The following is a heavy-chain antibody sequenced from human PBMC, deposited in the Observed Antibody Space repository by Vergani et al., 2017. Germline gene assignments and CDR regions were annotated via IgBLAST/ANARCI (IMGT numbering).Heavy chain of an antibody. V-gene: IGHV4-61*01. J-gene: IGHJ4*02. D-gene: IGHD1-14*01. Sequence: QVQLQESGPGLVKPSETLSLTCTVSGGSVSSGSYYWSWIRQPPGKGLEWIGYIYYSGSTNYNPSLKSRVTISVDTSKNQFSLKLSSVTAADTAVYYCARGDPSGTYLGLLGYWGQGTLVTVSS. CDR3: ARGDPSGTYLGLLGY. CDR1: GGSVSSGSYY. CDR2: IYYSGST.